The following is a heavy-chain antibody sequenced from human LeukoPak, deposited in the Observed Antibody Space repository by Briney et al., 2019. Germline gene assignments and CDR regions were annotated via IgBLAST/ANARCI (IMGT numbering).Heavy chain of an antibody. CDR3: ARDRDYYDSSAFSY. J-gene: IGHJ4*02. CDR1: GYTFTSYG. Sequence: ASVKVSCKASGYTFTSYGISWVRQAPGQGLEWMGWISAYNGNTNYAQKLQGRVTMTTDTSTSTAYMELRSLRSDDTAVYYCARDRDYYDSSAFSYWGQGTLVTVS. CDR2: ISAYNGNT. D-gene: IGHD3-22*01. V-gene: IGHV1-18*01.